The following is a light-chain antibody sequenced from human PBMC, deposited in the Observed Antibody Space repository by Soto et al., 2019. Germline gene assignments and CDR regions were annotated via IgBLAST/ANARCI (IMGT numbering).Light chain of an antibody. CDR2: EVS. CDR1: SSDVGGYSS. J-gene: IGLJ1*01. V-gene: IGLV2-8*01. Sequence: QSALTQPPSASGSPGQSVTISCTGTSSDVGGYSSVAWFQHHPGKAPKLMIYEVSKRPSGVPDRFSGSKSGKTASLTVSGLQAEDDADYYCISYAGSNNYVFGTGTKLTVL. CDR3: ISYAGSNNYV.